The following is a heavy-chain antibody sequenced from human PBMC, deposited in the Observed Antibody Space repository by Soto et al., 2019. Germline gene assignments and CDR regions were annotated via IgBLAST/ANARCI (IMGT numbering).Heavy chain of an antibody. CDR1: LFTFSSYA. Sequence: SLRLSCSASLFTFSSYAMSWVRQTPGKGLEWVSVISGSGDSTYYADSVKGRFTISRDNSKNTLFLQMNSLRAEDTAVYYCASQYGGYGWFDTWGQGTPVTVSS. CDR2: ISGSGDST. J-gene: IGHJ5*02. CDR3: ASQYGGYGWFDT. D-gene: IGHD5-12*01. V-gene: IGHV3-23*01.